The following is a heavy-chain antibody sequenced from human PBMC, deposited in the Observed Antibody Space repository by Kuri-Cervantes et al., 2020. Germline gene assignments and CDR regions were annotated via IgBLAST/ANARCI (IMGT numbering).Heavy chain of an antibody. CDR1: GFTFSSYA. J-gene: IGHJ6*02. Sequence: GGSLRLSCAASGFTFSSYAMHWVRQALGKGLEWVAVISYDGSNKYYADSVKGRFTISRDNSKNTLYLQMNSLRAEDTAVYYCARDLSVTTLVQYYYYGVDVWGQGTTVTVSS. CDR3: ARDLSVTTLVQYYYYGVDV. CDR2: ISYDGSNK. V-gene: IGHV3-30-3*01. D-gene: IGHD4-23*01.